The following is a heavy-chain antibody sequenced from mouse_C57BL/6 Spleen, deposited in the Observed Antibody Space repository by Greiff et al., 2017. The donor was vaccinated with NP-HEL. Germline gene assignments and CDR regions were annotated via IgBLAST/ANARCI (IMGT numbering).Heavy chain of an antibody. D-gene: IGHD2-5*01. CDR1: GYSFTGYY. CDR3: ARDSNYFFYAMDY. V-gene: IGHV1-42*01. CDR2: INPSTGGT. J-gene: IGHJ4*01. Sequence: VQLQQSGPELVKPGASVKISCKASGYSFTGYYMNWVKQSPEKSLEWIGEINPSTGGTTYNQKFKAKATLTVDKSSSTAYMQLKSLTSEDSAVYDCARDSNYFFYAMDYWGQGTSVTVSS.